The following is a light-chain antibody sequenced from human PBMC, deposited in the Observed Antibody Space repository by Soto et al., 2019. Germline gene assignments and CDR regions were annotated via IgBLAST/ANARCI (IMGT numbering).Light chain of an antibody. CDR1: SSDVGGYNY. J-gene: IGLJ1*01. CDR3: SSYTSSSTLV. Sequence: SVLTQPASVSGSPGQSITISCTGTSSDVGGYNYVSWYQQHPGKAPKLMIYEVSNRPSGVSNRFSGSKSGNTASLTISALQAEDEADYYCSSYTSSSTLVFGTGTKVTDL. CDR2: EVS. V-gene: IGLV2-14*01.